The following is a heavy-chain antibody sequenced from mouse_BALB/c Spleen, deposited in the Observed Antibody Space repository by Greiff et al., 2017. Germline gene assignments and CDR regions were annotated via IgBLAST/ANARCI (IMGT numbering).Heavy chain of an antibody. D-gene: IGHD1-3*01. CDR1: GFTFSSYA. CDR2: ISSGGST. CDR3: ARKGVGYYFDY. Sequence: DVKLQESGGGLVKPGGSLKLSCAASGFTFSSYAMSWVRQTPEKRLEWVASISSGGSTYYPDSVKGRFTISRDNARNILYLQMSSLRSEDTAMYYCARKGVGYYFDYWGQGTTLTVSS. J-gene: IGHJ2*01. V-gene: IGHV5-6-5*01.